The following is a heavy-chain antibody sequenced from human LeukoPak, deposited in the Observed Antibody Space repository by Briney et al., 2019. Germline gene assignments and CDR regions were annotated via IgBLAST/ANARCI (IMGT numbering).Heavy chain of an antibody. CDR2: IYYSGST. D-gene: IGHD1-26*01. J-gene: IGHJ4*02. CDR1: GGSIRSSYYY. CDR3: ARGWSYSDLGY. Sequence: SETLSLTCTVSGGSIRSSYYYWSWIRQPPGKGLEWIGYIYYSGSTNYNPSLKSRVTISVDTSKNQFSLKLSSVTAADTAVYYCARGWSYSDLGYWGQGTLVTVSS. V-gene: IGHV4-61*05.